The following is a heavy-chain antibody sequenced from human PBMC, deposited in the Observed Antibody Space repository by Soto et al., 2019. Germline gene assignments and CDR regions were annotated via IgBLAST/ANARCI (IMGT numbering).Heavy chain of an antibody. CDR1: GFTFNNAR. Sequence: GGSLRLSCAASGFTFNNARMSWVRQAPGKGLDWVGRIDGGKTDFAAPVEGRFTFSRDDSRNTLFLQMNSLKTEDTGVYYCTTNAAAKVGTLSYWRQGTLVTVSS. V-gene: IGHV3-15*01. D-gene: IGHD1-26*01. J-gene: IGHJ4*02. CDR3: TTNAAAKVGTLSY. CDR2: IDGGKT.